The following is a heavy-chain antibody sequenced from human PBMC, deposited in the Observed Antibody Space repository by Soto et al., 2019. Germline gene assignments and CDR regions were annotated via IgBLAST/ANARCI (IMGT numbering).Heavy chain of an antibody. CDR1: GFTFSSYW. CDR3: ARWGSAPGYGMDV. J-gene: IGHJ6*02. CDR2: INSDGSST. D-gene: IGHD3-16*01. V-gene: IGHV3-74*01. Sequence: GGSLRLSCAASGFTFSSYWMHWVRQAPGKGLVWVSRINSDGSSTSYADSVKGRFTISRDKAKNTLYLQMNSLRAEDTAVYYCARWGSAPGYGMDVWGQGPTVTVSS.